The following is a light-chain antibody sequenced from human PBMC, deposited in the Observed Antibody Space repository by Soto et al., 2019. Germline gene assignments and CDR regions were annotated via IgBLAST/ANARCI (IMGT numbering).Light chain of an antibody. Sequence: EIVMTQSPATLSVSPGEGATLSCRASQSVGSDVAWYQHKPGQAPRLLIYGASTRATGIPARFSGSGSGTEFTLTISSLQSEDFAIYHCQQYNNWPPWTFGQGNKVDIK. CDR3: QQYNNWPPWT. J-gene: IGKJ1*01. CDR2: GAS. CDR1: QSVGSD. V-gene: IGKV3-15*01.